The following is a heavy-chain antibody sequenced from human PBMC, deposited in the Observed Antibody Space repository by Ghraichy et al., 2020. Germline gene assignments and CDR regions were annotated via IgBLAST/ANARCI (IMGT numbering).Heavy chain of an antibody. Sequence: GGSLRLSCAASGFTVSNTYMSWVRQAPGKGLEWVSFIYSGDSTFYADSVKGRFTISRHNSKNTLYLQLNSLRAEDTAVYYCASVSSDSSAWYHFDYWGRGTLVTVSS. D-gene: IGHD6-19*01. J-gene: IGHJ4*01. CDR2: IYSGDST. CDR3: ASVSSDSSAWYHFDY. V-gene: IGHV3-53*04. CDR1: GFTVSNTY.